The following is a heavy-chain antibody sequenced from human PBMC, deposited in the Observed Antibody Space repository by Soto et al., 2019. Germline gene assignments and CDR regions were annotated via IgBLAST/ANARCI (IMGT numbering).Heavy chain of an antibody. CDR1: GFTFSSYA. J-gene: IGHJ4*02. CDR2: IGGSGGVT. Sequence: EVQLLESGGGLVQPGGSLRLSCAASGFTFSSYAMSWVRQAPGKGLEWVSTIGGSGGVTYYADSVKGRFTISRDNSKNTLYLQMNSLRAEDTAVYYCAKDLGYTSGPDYWGQGTLVIVSS. V-gene: IGHV3-23*01. CDR3: AKDLGYTSGPDY. D-gene: IGHD5-18*01.